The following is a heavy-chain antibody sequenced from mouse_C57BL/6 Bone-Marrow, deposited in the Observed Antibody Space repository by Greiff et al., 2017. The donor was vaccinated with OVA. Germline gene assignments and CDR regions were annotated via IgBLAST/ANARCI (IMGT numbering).Heavy chain of an antibody. CDR1: EYEFPSHD. V-gene: IGHV5-2*01. CDR2: INSDGGST. D-gene: IGHD4-1*01. CDR3: ARLELGPNYYAMDY. J-gene: IGHJ4*01. Sequence: EVKLMESGGGLVQPGESLKLSCESNEYEFPSHDMSWVRKTPEKRLELVAAINSDGGSTYYPDTMERRFIISRDNTKKTLYLQMSSLRSEDTALYYCARLELGPNYYAMDYWGQGTSVTVSS.